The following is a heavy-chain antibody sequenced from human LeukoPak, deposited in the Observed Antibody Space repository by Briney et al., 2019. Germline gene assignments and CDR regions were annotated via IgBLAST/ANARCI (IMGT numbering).Heavy chain of an antibody. J-gene: IGHJ4*02. CDR3: VRTGGDVDY. Sequence: GGSLRLSCAASGFTLSDHYMDWVRQAPGKGLEWVGRSRNKANSYTTEYAASVKGRFTISRDDLKNSLYLQMNSLKIEDTAVYYCVRTGGDVDYWGQGTLVTVSP. V-gene: IGHV3-72*01. D-gene: IGHD2-21*02. CDR1: GFTLSDHY. CDR2: SRNKANSYTT.